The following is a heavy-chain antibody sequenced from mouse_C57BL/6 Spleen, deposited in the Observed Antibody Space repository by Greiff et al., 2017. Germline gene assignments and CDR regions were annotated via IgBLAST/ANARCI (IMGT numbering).Heavy chain of an antibody. J-gene: IGHJ2*01. Sequence: QVQLQQPGAELVMPGASVKLSCKASGYTFTSYWMHWVKQRPGQGLEWIGEIDPSDSYTNYNQTFKGKSTLTVDKSSSTAYMQLSSLTSEDSAVYYCARGGYHFDYWGQGTTLTVSS. V-gene: IGHV1-69*01. CDR2: IDPSDSYT. D-gene: IGHD2-2*01. CDR1: GYTFTSYW. CDR3: ARGGYHFDY.